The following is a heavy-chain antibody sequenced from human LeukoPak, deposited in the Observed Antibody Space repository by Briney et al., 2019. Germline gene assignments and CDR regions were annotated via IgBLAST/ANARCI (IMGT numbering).Heavy chain of an antibody. CDR2: ISRTSGHI. CDR3: AREDGFYDSSGYYSY. D-gene: IGHD3-22*01. Sequence: GGSLTLSCAVSGFPFSDYGMTWVRQAPGKGLEWVSSISRTSGHIYYEDSLKGRLAISRDNAKNSLFLQMNSLIAEDTGVYFCAREDGFYDSSGYYSYWGQVTLVTV. J-gene: IGHJ4*02. CDR1: GFPFSDYG. V-gene: IGHV3-21*01.